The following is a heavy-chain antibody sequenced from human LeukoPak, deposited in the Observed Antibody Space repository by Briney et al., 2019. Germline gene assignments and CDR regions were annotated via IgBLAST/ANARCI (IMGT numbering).Heavy chain of an antibody. CDR3: ATLNWDDGVVFGFDR. D-gene: IGHD2-2*01. CDR2: IRQDGNEI. CDR1: GFSFRNSW. V-gene: IGHV3-7*01. J-gene: IGHJ5*02. Sequence: GGSLRLSCAASGFSFRNSWMSWVRQIPGKGLEWVANIRQDGNEIYYMDSVKGRFTISRDNAKKSLYLQMNLLRAEDTAVYYCATLNWDDGVVFGFDRWGQGILVTVSS.